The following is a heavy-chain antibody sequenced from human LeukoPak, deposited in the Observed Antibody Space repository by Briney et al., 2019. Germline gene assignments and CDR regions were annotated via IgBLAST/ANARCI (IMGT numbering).Heavy chain of an antibody. D-gene: IGHD3-10*01. Sequence: GGSLRLSCAASGFTFSDYAMHWVRQAPGEGLEWVSYISSSGGTINYADSVKGRFTISRDNAKNSLYLQMNSLRAEDTAVYYCARDRFYGSGSYAHFDYWGQGTLVTVSS. CDR2: ISSSGGTI. J-gene: IGHJ4*02. CDR3: ARDRFYGSGSYAHFDY. CDR1: GFTFSDYA. V-gene: IGHV3-48*03.